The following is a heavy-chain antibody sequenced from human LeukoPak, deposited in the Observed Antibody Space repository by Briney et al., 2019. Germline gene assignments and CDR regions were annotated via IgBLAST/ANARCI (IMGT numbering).Heavy chain of an antibody. Sequence: SGGSLRLSCAASGFPFSAYWMHWVRLAPGKGLVWVSTINTDGSVATHADSVQGRFTISRDNAENTLFLQMNSLRGEDTAVYYCAKDYNYGQTDSWGQGTLVTVSS. CDR3: AKDYNYGQTDS. CDR2: INTDGSVA. CDR1: GFPFSAYW. J-gene: IGHJ4*02. V-gene: IGHV3-74*03. D-gene: IGHD5-18*01.